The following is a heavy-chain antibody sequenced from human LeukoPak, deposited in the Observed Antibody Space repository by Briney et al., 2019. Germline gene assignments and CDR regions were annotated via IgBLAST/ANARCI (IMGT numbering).Heavy chain of an antibody. D-gene: IGHD1-7*01. CDR2: IYPGDSDT. CDR1: GYRFTDYW. V-gene: IGHV5-51*01. CDR3: ARGATGTTPDYYYFGLDV. J-gene: IGHJ6*02. Sequence: GESLKISCKGSGYRFTDYWIGWVRQMPGKGLEWMGIIYPGDSDTRYSPSFQGQLTISADKSINSAHLQWSSLKASDTAMYYCARGATGTTPDYYYFGLDVLGQGTTVRVFS.